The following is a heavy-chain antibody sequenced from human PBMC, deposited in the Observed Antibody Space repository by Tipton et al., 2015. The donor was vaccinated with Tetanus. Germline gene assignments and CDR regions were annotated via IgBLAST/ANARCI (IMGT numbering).Heavy chain of an antibody. J-gene: IGHJ4*02. D-gene: IGHD2-21*02. CDR2: ISSVGNYI. CDR3: ARDPVVVTAIPYYFDS. Sequence: SLRLSCAAAGFSFGDFTMAWVRQPPGKGPEWVSSISSVGNYIYYADSVKGRFTISRDNAKNSLYLQMNSLRAEDTAVYYCARDPVVVTAIPYYFDSWGQGTVVPVSS. V-gene: IGHV3-21*06. CDR1: GFSFGDFT.